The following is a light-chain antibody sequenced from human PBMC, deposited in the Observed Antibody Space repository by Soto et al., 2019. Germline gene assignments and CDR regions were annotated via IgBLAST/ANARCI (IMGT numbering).Light chain of an antibody. CDR2: DAS. V-gene: IGKV1-5*01. CDR3: QQYKSYSPFT. CDR1: QSISGY. Sequence: DIQMTHSPSTLSASVGDRVTIACRASQSISGYLAWYQQKPGKAPKLLIYDASSLESGVPSRFSGSGSGTEFALTISSLQPDDFASYYCQQYKSYSPFTFGGGTKVDIK. J-gene: IGKJ4*01.